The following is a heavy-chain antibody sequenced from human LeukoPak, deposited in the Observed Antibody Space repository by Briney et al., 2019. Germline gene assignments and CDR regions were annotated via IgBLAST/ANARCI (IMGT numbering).Heavy chain of an antibody. D-gene: IGHD5/OR15-5a*01. CDR2: IKQDGSEK. J-gene: IGHJ3*02. Sequence: GVLRLSCAASGFTFSSYSMNWVRQAPGKGLEWVANIKQDGSEKYYVDSVKGRFTISRDNAKNSLYLQMNSLRAEDTAVYYCARFYSTMAFDIWGQGTMVTVSS. V-gene: IGHV3-7*03. CDR1: GFTFSSYS. CDR3: ARFYSTMAFDI.